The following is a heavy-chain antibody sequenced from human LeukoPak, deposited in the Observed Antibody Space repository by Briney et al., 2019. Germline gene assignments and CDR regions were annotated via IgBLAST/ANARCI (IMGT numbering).Heavy chain of an antibody. Sequence: GGSLRLSCAASGFTFDDYGMSWVRQAPGKGLEWVSGIDWNGGSTGYADSVKGRFTISRDNAKNSLYLQMNSLRAEDTALYYCARVGIAAAIMYWGQGTLVTVSS. CDR2: IDWNGGST. V-gene: IGHV3-20*04. CDR3: ARVGIAAAIMY. D-gene: IGHD6-13*01. J-gene: IGHJ4*02. CDR1: GFTFDDYG.